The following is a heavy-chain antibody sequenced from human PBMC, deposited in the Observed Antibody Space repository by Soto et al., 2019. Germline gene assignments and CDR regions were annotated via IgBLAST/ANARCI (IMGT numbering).Heavy chain of an antibody. V-gene: IGHV1-18*04. CDR3: ARDSPTVLRFSNGIFDY. Sequence: QVQLVQSGAEVKKPGASVKVSCKASGYTFTSYGISWVRQAPGQGLEWMGWISAYNGNTNYAQKLQGRVTMTTDTSTSTAYLELRSLRSDDTAVYYCARDSPTVLRFSNGIFDYWGQGTLVTVSS. J-gene: IGHJ4*02. D-gene: IGHD3-3*01. CDR2: ISAYNGNT. CDR1: GYTFTSYG.